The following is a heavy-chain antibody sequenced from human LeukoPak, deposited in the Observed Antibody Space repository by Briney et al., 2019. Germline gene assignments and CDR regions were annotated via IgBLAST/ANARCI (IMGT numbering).Heavy chain of an antibody. Sequence: GASVKVSCKASGYTFTGYYMHWVRQAPGQGLEWMGRINPNSGGTNYAQKFQGRVAMTRDTSISTAYMELNRLRSDDTAVYYCATSPVDTAMRDFDYWGQGTLVTVSS. CDR3: ATSPVDTAMRDFDY. J-gene: IGHJ4*02. V-gene: IGHV1-2*06. CDR1: GYTFTGYY. CDR2: INPNSGGT. D-gene: IGHD5-18*01.